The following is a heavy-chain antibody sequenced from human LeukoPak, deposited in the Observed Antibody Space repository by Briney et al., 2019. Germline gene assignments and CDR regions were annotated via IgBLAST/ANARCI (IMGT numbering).Heavy chain of an antibody. V-gene: IGHV3-21*01. CDR3: ARARGRYDILTGPSPQDY. CDR2: ISSSSSYI. D-gene: IGHD3-9*01. CDR1: GFTFSSYS. J-gene: IGHJ4*02. Sequence: GGSLRLSCAASGFTFSSYSMNWVRQAPGKGLEWVSSISSSSSYIYYADSVKGRFTISRDNAKNSLYLQMNSLRAEDMAVYYCARARGRYDILTGPSPQDYWGQGTLVTVSS.